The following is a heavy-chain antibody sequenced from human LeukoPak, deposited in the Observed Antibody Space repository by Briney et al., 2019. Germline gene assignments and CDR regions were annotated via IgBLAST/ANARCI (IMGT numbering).Heavy chain of an antibody. V-gene: IGHV1-2*02. J-gene: IGHJ4*02. Sequence: GASVKVSCKASGYTFTGYYMHWVRQAPGQGLEWMGWTNPNSGGTNYAQKFQGRVTMTRDTSISTAYMELSRLRSDDTAVYYCARGRMVYANSFDYWGQGTLVTVSS. D-gene: IGHD2-8*01. CDR2: TNPNSGGT. CDR1: GYTFTGYY. CDR3: ARGRMVYANSFDY.